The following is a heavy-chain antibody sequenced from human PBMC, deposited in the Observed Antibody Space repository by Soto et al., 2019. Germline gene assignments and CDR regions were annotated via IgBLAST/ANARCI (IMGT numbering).Heavy chain of an antibody. D-gene: IGHD6-19*01. CDR3: ERDKGASSDLYYFDY. Sequence: GGSLRLSCAASGFTFSSYAMSWVRQAPGKGLEWVSAISASGAGTYYSDSVKGRFTISRDNSKNTLYLRMNSLRAEDTAVYYCERDKGASSDLYYFDYWGQGTLVTVSS. CDR1: GFTFSSYA. J-gene: IGHJ4*02. V-gene: IGHV3-23*01. CDR2: ISASGAGT.